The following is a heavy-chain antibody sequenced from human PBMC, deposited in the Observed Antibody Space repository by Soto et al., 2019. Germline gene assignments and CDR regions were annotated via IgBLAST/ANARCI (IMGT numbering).Heavy chain of an antibody. V-gene: IGHV1-69*01. CDR2: IIPIFGTA. D-gene: IGHD1-26*01. J-gene: IGHJ4*02. CDR3: GRDGWEHSGGIDY. CDR1: GGTFSSYS. Sequence: QVQLVQSGAEVKKPGSSVKVSCKASGGTFSSYSINWVRQAPGQGLEWMGEIIPIFGTANYAQTFQGRVTITADESTSTAFMEPGSLGSEDTGLYYCGRDGWEHSGGIDYWGQGTLVTVSS.